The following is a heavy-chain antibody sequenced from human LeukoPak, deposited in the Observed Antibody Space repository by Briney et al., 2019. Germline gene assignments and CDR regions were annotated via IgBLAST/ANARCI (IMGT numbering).Heavy chain of an antibody. V-gene: IGHV4-61*08. CDR1: GGSISSGGYY. D-gene: IGHD3-10*01. Sequence: PSETLSLTCTVSGGSISSGGYYWSWIRQHPGKGLEWIGYIYYSGSTKYNPSLKSRLTISVDTSKNQLSLRLTSVTAADTAVYYCARNSVGELSWFDPWGQGTLVTVSS. CDR2: IYYSGST. CDR3: ARNSVGELSWFDP. J-gene: IGHJ5*02.